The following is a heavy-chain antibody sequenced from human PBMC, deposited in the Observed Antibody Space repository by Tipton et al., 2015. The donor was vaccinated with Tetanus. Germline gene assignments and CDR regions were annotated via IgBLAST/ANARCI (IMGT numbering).Heavy chain of an antibody. J-gene: IGHJ6*02. CDR2: VYSSGST. V-gene: IGHV4-4*07. CDR1: GGSLNTFY. CDR3: ARDFRERSGTSSSYYSPMDG. D-gene: IGHD1-26*01. Sequence: TLSLTCTVSGGSLNTFYWNWIRQPAGKGLEWIGRVYSSGSTNYNPSLKSRVTMSIDAPKNQFSLELTSVTAGDTAVYYCARDFRERSGTSSSYYSPMDGWGQGTTVAVSS.